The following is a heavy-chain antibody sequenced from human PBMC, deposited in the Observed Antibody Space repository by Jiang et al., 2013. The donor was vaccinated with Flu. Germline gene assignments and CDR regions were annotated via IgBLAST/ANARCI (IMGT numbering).Heavy chain of an antibody. J-gene: IGHJ4*02. CDR1: SISSGGYV. CDR2: LLHGST. CDR3: ARDRGSGSYVWFDY. Sequence: SISSGGYVLELDPPXPREGPGVDWVHLLHGSTYYNPSLKSRVTISVDTSKNQFSLKLSSVTAADTAVYYCARDRGSGSYVWFDYWGQGTLVTVSS. V-gene: IGHV4-31*02. D-gene: IGHD1-26*01.